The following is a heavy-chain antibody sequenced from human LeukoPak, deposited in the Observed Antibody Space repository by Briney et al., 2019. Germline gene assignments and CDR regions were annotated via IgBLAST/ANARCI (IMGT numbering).Heavy chain of an antibody. J-gene: IGHJ3*02. D-gene: IGHD3-22*01. CDR3: ARGDDYYDSSPDPFDI. CDR2: ISSSASN. V-gene: IGHV4-61*02. CDR1: GDSISSGDYY. Sequence: SETLSLTCTVSGDSISSGDYYWSWIRQPAGKGLEWVVLISSSASNNYNPSLKSRVTISVDTSKNQFSVKLSSVTAADTAVYYCARGDDYYDSSPDPFDIWGQETMVTVSS.